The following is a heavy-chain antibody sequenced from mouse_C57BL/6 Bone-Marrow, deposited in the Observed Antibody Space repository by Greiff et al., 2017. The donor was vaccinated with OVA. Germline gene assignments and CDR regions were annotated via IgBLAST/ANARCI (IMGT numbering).Heavy chain of an antibody. CDR1: GFTFSSYA. D-gene: IGHD3-2*02. CDR2: ISDGGSYT. V-gene: IGHV5-4*01. J-gene: IGHJ2*01. Sequence: EVQLQESGGGLVKPGGSLKLSCAASGFTFSSYAMSWVRQTPEKRLEWVATISDGGSYTYYPDNVKGRFTISRDNAKNNLYLQMSHLKSEDTAMYYCARLRQLRLDYWGQGTTLTVSS. CDR3: ARLRQLRLDY.